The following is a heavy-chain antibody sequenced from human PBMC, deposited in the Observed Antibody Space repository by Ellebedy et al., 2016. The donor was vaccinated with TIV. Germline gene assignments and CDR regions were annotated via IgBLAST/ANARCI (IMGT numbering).Heavy chain of an antibody. Sequence: SETLSLXXTVSGGSISSSSYFWGWIRQPPGKGLEWTGIIYYSGSTYYNPSLNSRVTISLDASKNQFSLNLSSVTAADAAVYYCARPLRSTVTTSIYFDYWGQGALVTVSS. D-gene: IGHD4-17*01. CDR3: ARPLRSTVTTSIYFDY. CDR2: IYYSGST. CDR1: GGSISSSSYF. V-gene: IGHV4-39*01. J-gene: IGHJ4*02.